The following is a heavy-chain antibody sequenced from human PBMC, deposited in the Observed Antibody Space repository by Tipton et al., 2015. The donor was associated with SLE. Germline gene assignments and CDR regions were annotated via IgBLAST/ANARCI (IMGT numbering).Heavy chain of an antibody. CDR1: GFTFSSYA. CDR3: AKGNPNGRQYFQH. Sequence: SLRLSCAASGFTFSSYAMSWVRQAPGKGLEWVSTISGNGGSTYYADSVKGRFTISRDNSKNTLHLQMNSLRAEDTALYYCAKGNPNGRQYFQHWGQGTLVTVSS. D-gene: IGHD1-1*01. V-gene: IGHV3-23*01. J-gene: IGHJ1*01. CDR2: ISGNGGST.